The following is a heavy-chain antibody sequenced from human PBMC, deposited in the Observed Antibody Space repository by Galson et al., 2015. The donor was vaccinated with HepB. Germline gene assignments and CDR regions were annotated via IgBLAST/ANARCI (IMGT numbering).Heavy chain of an antibody. D-gene: IGHD1-26*01. Sequence: SLRLSCAASGFTFSSYGMHWVRQAPGKGLEWVAAIWYDGSNKYYADSVKGRFTISRDNSKNTLYLQMNSLRAEDTAVYYCAKGGSYYVGGYFDYWGQGTLVTVSS. CDR1: GFTFSSYG. CDR3: AKGGSYYVGGYFDY. J-gene: IGHJ4*02. V-gene: IGHV3-33*06. CDR2: IWYDGSNK.